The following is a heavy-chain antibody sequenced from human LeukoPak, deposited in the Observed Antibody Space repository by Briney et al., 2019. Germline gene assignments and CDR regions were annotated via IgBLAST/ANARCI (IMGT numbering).Heavy chain of an antibody. J-gene: IGHJ3*02. CDR1: GGTSSSYA. D-gene: IGHD2-15*01. CDR2: IIPIFGTA. CDR3: ASLPGPPLLDAFDI. V-gene: IGHV1-69*06. Sequence: SVKVSCKASGGTSSSYAISWVRQAPGQGLEWMGGIIPIFGTANYAQKFQGRVTITADKSTSTAYMELSSLRSEDTAVYYCASLPGPPLLDAFDIWGQGTMVTVSS.